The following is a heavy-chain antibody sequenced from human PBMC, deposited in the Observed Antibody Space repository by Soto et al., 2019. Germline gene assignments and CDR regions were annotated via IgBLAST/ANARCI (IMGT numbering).Heavy chain of an antibody. V-gene: IGHV3-30-3*01. Sequence: PGGSLRLSCAASGFTFSSYAMHWVRQAPGKGLEWVAVISYDGSNKYYADSVKGRFTISRDNSKNTLYLQMNSLRAEDTAVYYCARDRATGRLSFNWFDPWGQGTLVTVSS. CDR2: ISYDGSNK. CDR1: GFTFSSYA. J-gene: IGHJ5*02. CDR3: ARDRATGRLSFNWFDP. D-gene: IGHD1-26*01.